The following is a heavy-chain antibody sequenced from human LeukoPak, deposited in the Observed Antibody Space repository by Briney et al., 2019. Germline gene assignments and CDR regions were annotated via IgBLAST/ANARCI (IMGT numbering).Heavy chain of an antibody. Sequence: NPSETLSLTCTVSGDSINSLDLWSWVRQPPGKGLEWIGEVYLSGTTHSNPSVKSRVTISIDKSKNQFFLNLSSVTAADTAVYYCVRGGGSASFDFQHWGRGALVTVSP. D-gene: IGHD2-2*01. CDR1: GDSINSLDL. CDR3: VRGGGSASFDFQH. J-gene: IGHJ1*01. CDR2: VYLSGTT. V-gene: IGHV4-4*02.